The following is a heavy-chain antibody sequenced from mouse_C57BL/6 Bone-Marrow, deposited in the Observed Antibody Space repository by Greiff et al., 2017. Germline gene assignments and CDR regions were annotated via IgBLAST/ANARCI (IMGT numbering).Heavy chain of an antibody. J-gene: IGHJ3*01. CDR3: ANLYYYGSSYPPWFAY. V-gene: IGHV5-9*01. D-gene: IGHD1-1*01. CDR1: GFTFSSYT. CDR2: ISGGGGNT. Sequence: EVQVVESGGGLVKPGGSLKLSCAASGFTFSSYTMSWVRQTPEKRLEWVATISGGGGNTYYPDSVKGRFTISRDNAKNTLYLQMGSLGSENTALYYCANLYYYGSSYPPWFAYWVQGTLVTVSA.